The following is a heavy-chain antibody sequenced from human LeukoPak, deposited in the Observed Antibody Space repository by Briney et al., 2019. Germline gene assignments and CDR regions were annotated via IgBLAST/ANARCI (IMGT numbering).Heavy chain of an antibody. CDR2: IIPILGIA. D-gene: IGHD3-22*01. V-gene: IGHV1-69*04. Sequence: ASVKVSCKASGGTFSSYAISWVRQAPGQGLEWMGRIIPILGIANYAQKFQGRVTITADKSTSTAYMELSSLRSEDTAVYYCARVFSSGYYDGGGDYWGQGTLVTVSS. J-gene: IGHJ4*02. CDR3: ARVFSSGYYDGGGDY. CDR1: GGTFSSYA.